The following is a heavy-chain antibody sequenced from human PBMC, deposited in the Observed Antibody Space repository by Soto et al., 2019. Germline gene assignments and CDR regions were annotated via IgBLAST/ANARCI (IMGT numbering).Heavy chain of an antibody. CDR2: IWYDGSNK. CDR1: GFTFSSYG. D-gene: IGHD4-17*01. Sequence: QVQLVESGGGVVQPGRSLRLSCAASGFTFSSYGMHWVRQAPGKGLEWVAVIWYDGSNKYYADSVKGRFTISRDNSKNTLDLQRNSLRAEDTAVYYCARERPLRRYFHLWGRGTLVTVSS. V-gene: IGHV3-33*01. J-gene: IGHJ2*01. CDR3: ARERPLRRYFHL.